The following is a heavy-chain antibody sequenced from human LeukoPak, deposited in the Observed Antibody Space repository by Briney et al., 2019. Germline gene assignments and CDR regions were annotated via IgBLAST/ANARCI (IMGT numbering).Heavy chain of an antibody. CDR3: ARGVRGVIPLDYFDY. J-gene: IGHJ4*02. Sequence: GGSLRLSCAASGFTFSSYGMHWVRQAPGKGVEWVAVISYDGSNKYYADSVKGRFTISRDNSKNTLYLQMNSLRAEDTAVYYCARGVRGVIPLDYFDYWGQGTLVTVSS. CDR1: GFTFSSYG. V-gene: IGHV3-30*03. D-gene: IGHD3-10*01. CDR2: ISYDGSNK.